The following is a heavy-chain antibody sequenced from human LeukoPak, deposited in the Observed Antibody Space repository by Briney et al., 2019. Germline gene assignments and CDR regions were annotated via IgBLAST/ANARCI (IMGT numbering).Heavy chain of an antibody. CDR1: GFTFSSYG. V-gene: IGHV3-30*02. CDR2: IRYDGSNK. Sequence: GGSLRLSCAASGFTFSSYGMHWVRQAPGKGLEWVAFIRYDGSNKYYADSVKGRFTISRDNSKNTLYLQMNSLRAEDTAVYYCAKGYYYGSGNFDYWGQGTLVTVSS. CDR3: AKGYYYGSGNFDY. D-gene: IGHD3-10*01. J-gene: IGHJ4*02.